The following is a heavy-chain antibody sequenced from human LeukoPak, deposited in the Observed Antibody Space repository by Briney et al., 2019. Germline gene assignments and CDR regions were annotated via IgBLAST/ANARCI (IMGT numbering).Heavy chain of an antibody. CDR3: ARKRGYSYGPDY. J-gene: IGHJ4*02. CDR2: ISSNGGST. V-gene: IGHV3-64*01. Sequence: GGSLRLSCAASGFTFSSYPMHWVRQAPGKGLEYVSAISSNGGSTYYANSVKGRFTISRDNSKNTLYLQMGSLRAEDMAVYYCARKRGYSYGPDYWGQGTLVTVST. CDR1: GFTFSSYP. D-gene: IGHD5-18*01.